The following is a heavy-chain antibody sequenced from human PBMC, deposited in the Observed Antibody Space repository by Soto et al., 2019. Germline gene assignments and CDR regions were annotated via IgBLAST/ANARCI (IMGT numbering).Heavy chain of an antibody. Sequence: QVQLQQWGAGLLKPSETLSLTCAVYGGSFSGYYWSWIRQPPGKGLEWIGEINHSGSTNYNPSLKSRVTISVDTSKNQFSLKLSSVTAADTAVYYCARGLLAASGDCGIDYWGQGTLVTVSS. J-gene: IGHJ4*02. D-gene: IGHD2-21*02. CDR2: INHSGST. V-gene: IGHV4-34*01. CDR3: ARGLLAASGDCGIDY. CDR1: GGSFSGYY.